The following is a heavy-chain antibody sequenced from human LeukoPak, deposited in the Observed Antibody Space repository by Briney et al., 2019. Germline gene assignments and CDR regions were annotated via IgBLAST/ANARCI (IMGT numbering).Heavy chain of an antibody. V-gene: IGHV1-8*03. D-gene: IGHD1-7*01. CDR3: VRGWNYGGPFDP. J-gene: IGHJ5*02. CDR1: GYTFTSYD. Sequence: ASVKVSCKASGYTFTSYDINWVRQATGQGLEWMGWMNPNSGNTGYAQKFQGRVTITRNTSISTAYMELSSLRSEDTAVYYCVRGWNYGGPFDPWGQGTLVTVSS. CDR2: MNPNSGNT.